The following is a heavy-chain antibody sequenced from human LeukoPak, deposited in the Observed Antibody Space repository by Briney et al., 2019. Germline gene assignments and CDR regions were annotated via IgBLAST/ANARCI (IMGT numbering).Heavy chain of an antibody. CDR2: ICPGDSDT. Sequence: GESLKISCEASGYSFTTYWIGWVRQMPGKGLEWMGIICPGDSDTRYSPSFQGQVTISADKSTSTAYSQWSSLKASDTAMYYCAKSHGGGATHSWGQGTLVTVST. CDR1: GYSFTTYW. J-gene: IGHJ4*02. CDR3: AKSHGGGATHS. D-gene: IGHD1-26*01. V-gene: IGHV5-51*01.